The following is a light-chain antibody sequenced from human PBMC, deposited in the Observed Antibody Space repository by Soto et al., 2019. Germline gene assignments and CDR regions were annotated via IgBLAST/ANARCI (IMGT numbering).Light chain of an antibody. J-gene: IGKJ2*01. CDR2: AAS. V-gene: IGKV1-9*01. CDR1: QGISSY. CDR3: QQLNSYPLGYT. Sequence: DIQLTQSPSFLSASVGDRVTITCRASQGISSYLAWYQQKPGKAPKLLIYAASTLQSGVPSRFSGSGSGTEFTLTISSPQPEDFATYFCQQLNSYPLGYTFGQGTKLEIK.